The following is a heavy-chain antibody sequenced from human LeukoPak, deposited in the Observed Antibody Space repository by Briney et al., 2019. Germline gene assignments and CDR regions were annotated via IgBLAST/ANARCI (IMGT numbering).Heavy chain of an antibody. V-gene: IGHV1-69*05. Sequence: SVKVSCKASGGTFSSYAISWVRQAPGQGLEWMGRIIPIFGTANYAQKFQGRVTITTDESTSTAYMELSSLRSEDTAVYYCANWGLVPYDAFDIWRLGTMVTVSS. CDR3: ANWGLVPYDAFDI. CDR1: GGTFSSYA. J-gene: IGHJ3*02. CDR2: IIPIFGTA. D-gene: IGHD6-19*01.